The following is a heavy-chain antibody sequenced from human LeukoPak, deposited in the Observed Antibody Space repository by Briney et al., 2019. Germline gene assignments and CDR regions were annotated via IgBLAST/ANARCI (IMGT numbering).Heavy chain of an antibody. CDR3: ARGGGSSS. CDR1: GFSFSNFW. J-gene: IGHJ5*02. CDR2: IKPDGSAT. Sequence: GGSLRLSCAASGFSFSNFWMSWVRQAPGKGLEWVANIKPDGSATNYVDSVKGRFTISRDNAKNSLDLQMNSLRAEDTAVYYCARGGGSSSWGQGTLVTVSS. D-gene: IGHD6-6*01. V-gene: IGHV3-7*01.